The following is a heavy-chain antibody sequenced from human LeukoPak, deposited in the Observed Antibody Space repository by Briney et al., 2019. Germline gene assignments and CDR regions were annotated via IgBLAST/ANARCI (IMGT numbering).Heavy chain of an antibody. V-gene: IGHV1-2*02. J-gene: IGHJ5*02. D-gene: IGHD3-3*02. CDR2: INPNSGGT. CDR1: GYTFTCYY. Sequence: ASVKVSCKASGYTFTCYYMHWVRQAPGQGGEGMGWINPNSGGTNYAQKFQGRVTITRETTISTAYMELSRLRSDDTAVYYCARDISAGIQASHGWFDHWGQGTLVTVSS. CDR3: ARDISAGIQASHGWFDH.